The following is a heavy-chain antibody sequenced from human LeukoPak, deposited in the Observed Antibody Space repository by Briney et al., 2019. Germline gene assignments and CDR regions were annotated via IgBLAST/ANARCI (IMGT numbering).Heavy chain of an antibody. CDR3: ARGDCSSTSCYAGGRNYYYYYGMDV. CDR1: GFTFSSYW. CDR2: INHNGNVN. V-gene: IGHV3-7*03. Sequence: GGSLRLSCAASGFTFSSYWMNWARQAPGKGLEWVASINHNGNVNYYVDSVKGRFTISRENAKNSLYLQMNSLRAEDTAVYYCARGDCSSTSCYAGGRNYYYYYGMDVWGQGTTVTVSS. D-gene: IGHD2-2*01. J-gene: IGHJ6*01.